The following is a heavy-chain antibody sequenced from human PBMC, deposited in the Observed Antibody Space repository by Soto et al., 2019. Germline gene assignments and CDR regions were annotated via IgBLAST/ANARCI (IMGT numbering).Heavy chain of an antibody. CDR1: GVTFNSYT. V-gene: IGHV1-69*13. CDR2: IIPIFATP. CDR3: ARELNTDSSAYYSFAY. Sequence: WASVKVSCKASGVTFNSYTISWVRQAPGQGLEWMGGIIPIFATPKYAQKFQGRVTITADESTSTTYMELRSLRSDDTAVYYCARELNTDSSAYYSFAYWGQGTLVTVSS. D-gene: IGHD3-22*01. J-gene: IGHJ4*02.